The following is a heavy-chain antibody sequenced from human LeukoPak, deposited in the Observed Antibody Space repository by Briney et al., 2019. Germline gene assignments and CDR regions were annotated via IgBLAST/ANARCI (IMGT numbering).Heavy chain of an antibody. CDR2: ISNTGDST. J-gene: IGHJ4*02. Sequence: GGSLRLSCAASGFTFTTYAMSWVRQAPGKGLEWVSAISNTGDSTYHADSVKGRFTISRDNSKNTLFLQMNSLRADDTAVYYCAKDNDPRAYSAYDSYDYWGQGTLVTVSS. D-gene: IGHD5-12*01. CDR3: AKDNDPRAYSAYDSYDY. V-gene: IGHV3-23*01. CDR1: GFTFTTYA.